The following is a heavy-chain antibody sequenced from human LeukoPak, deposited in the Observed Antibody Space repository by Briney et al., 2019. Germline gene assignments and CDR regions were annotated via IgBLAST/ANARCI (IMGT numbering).Heavy chain of an antibody. CDR3: ARDNCSGGSCYRFDY. V-gene: IGHV4-59*01. CDR2: IYYSGST. J-gene: IGHJ4*02. Sequence: PSETLSLTCTVSGGSISSYYWSWIRQPPGKGLEWIGYIYYSGSTNYNPSLKSRVTISVDTSKNQFSLKLSSVTAADTAVYYCARDNCSGGSCYRFDYWGQGTLVTVSS. CDR1: GGSISSYY. D-gene: IGHD2-15*01.